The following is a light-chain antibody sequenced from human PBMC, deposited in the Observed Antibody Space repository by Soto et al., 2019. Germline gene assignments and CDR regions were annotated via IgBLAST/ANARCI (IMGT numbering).Light chain of an antibody. J-gene: IGKJ1*01. V-gene: IGKV1-5*03. CDR3: QQYENYWT. CDR2: KAS. Sequence: QSPSTLSASDRDKVTITCRASQSISSWLAWYQQKPGKAPKLLIYKASTLESGVPSRFSGSGSGTEFTLTINSLQPEDFAFYYCQQYENYWTFGQGTKVDIK. CDR1: QSISSW.